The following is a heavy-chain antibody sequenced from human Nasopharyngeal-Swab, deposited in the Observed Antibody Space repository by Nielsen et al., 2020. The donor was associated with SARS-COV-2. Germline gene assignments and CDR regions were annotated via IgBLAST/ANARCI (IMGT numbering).Heavy chain of an antibody. CDR3: ARGGMVGATTYGWFDP. J-gene: IGHJ5*02. CDR2: ISYDGSNK. V-gene: IGHV3-30*03. Sequence: GESLKISCAASGFTFSSYGMHWVRQAPGKGLECVAVISYDGSNKYHADSVRGRFTISRDDSANTLYLQMNSLRPEDTAVYYCARGGMVGATTYGWFDPWGQGTLVTVSS. D-gene: IGHD1-26*01. CDR1: GFTFSSYG.